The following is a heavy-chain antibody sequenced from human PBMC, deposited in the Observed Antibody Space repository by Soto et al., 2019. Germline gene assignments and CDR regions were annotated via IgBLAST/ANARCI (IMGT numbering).Heavy chain of an antibody. Sequence: GGSLRLSCAVSGFTFNSYWMSCVRQAPGKGLEWVANINQDGSEKFYLDSVRGRFTISRDNAKNSLFLQMDSLRAEDTAIYYSARIASASLPRTGKYYFDYWGRGTLVTVSS. D-gene: IGHD2-21*01. CDR2: INQDGSEK. CDR1: GFTFNSYW. CDR3: ARIASASLPRTGKYYFDY. V-gene: IGHV3-7*01. J-gene: IGHJ4*02.